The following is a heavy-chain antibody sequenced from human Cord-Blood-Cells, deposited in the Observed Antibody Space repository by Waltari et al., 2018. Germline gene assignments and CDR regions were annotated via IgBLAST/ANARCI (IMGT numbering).Heavy chain of an antibody. CDR1: GFTFDDYA. Sequence: LRLSCAASGFTFDDYAMHWVRQAPGKGLEWVSGISWNSGSIGYADSVKGRFTISRDNAKNSLYLQMNSLRAEDTALYYCAKDIAARYYYYYGMDVWGQGP. CDR3: AKDIAARYYYYYGMDV. V-gene: IGHV3-9*01. D-gene: IGHD6-6*01. CDR2: ISWNSGSI. J-gene: IGHJ6*02.